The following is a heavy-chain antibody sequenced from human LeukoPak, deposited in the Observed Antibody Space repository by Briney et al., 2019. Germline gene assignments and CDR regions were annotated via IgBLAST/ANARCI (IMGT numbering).Heavy chain of an antibody. D-gene: IGHD1-1*01. CDR2: IIPIFGTA. CDR1: GGTFSSYA. Sequence: ASVKVSCKASGGTFSSYAISWVRQAPGQGLEWMGGIIPIFGTANYAQKFQGRVTITADESTSTAYMELSSLRSEDTAVYYCASTTRGGTYYYYMDVWGKGTTVTISS. V-gene: IGHV1-69*13. CDR3: ASTTRGGTYYYYMDV. J-gene: IGHJ6*03.